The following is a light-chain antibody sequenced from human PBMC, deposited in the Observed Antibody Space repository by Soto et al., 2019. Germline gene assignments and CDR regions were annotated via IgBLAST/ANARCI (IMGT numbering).Light chain of an antibody. CDR1: QSLLHSNGYNY. CDR2: LGS. Sequence: DIVMTQSPLSLPVTPGEPASISCRSSQSLLHSNGYNYLDWYLQKPGQSPQLLIYLGSNRASGVPDRFSGSGSGTDFTLKISRVEAEYVGVYYCMQALQTPLTCGQGTKVEIK. V-gene: IGKV2-28*01. CDR3: MQALQTPLT. J-gene: IGKJ1*01.